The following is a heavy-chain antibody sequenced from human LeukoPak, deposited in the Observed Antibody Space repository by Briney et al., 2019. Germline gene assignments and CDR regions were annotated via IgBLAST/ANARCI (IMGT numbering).Heavy chain of an antibody. J-gene: IGHJ3*02. CDR2: ILPIFGSA. CDR1: GGTFSSYA. D-gene: IGHD4-17*01. V-gene: IGHV1-69*13. Sequence: PVKVSCKASGGTFSSYAICWVRQAPGQGLEWLGGILPIFGSANYAQKFQGRVTITADESTSTAYMELSSLRSEDTAVYYCASVTAVTTKGHGAFDIWGQGTLVTVSS. CDR3: ASVTAVTTKGHGAFDI.